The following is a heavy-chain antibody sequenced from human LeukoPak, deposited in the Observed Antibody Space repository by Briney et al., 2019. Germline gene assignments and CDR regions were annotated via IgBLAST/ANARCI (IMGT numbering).Heavy chain of an antibody. CDR2: ISYDGSNK. CDR1: GFTFSSYG. V-gene: IGHV3-30*03. D-gene: IGHD4-17*01. Sequence: PGRSLRLSCAASGFTFSSYGMHWVRQAPGKGLEWVAVISYDGSNKYYADSVKGRFTISRDNSKNTLYLQMNSLRAEDTAVYYCARSTTVTEVYYYYGMDVWGQGTTVTVSS. CDR3: ARSTTVTEVYYYYGMDV. J-gene: IGHJ6*02.